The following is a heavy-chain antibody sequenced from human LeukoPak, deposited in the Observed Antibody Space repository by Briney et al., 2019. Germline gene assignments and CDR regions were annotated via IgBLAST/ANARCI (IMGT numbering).Heavy chain of an antibody. V-gene: IGHV4-39*01. D-gene: IGHD2-21*01. CDR3: ARGSHSYCGGDCYYVWFDY. CDR2: IYYSGST. Sequence: KPSETLSLTCTVSGGSISTSNYYWGWIRQPPERGLEWIGSIYYSGSTYYNPSLKSRVSISIDTSKNQFSLKLSSVTAADTAVYYCARGSHSYCGGDCYYVWFDYWGQGTLVTVSS. J-gene: IGHJ4*02. CDR1: GGSISTSNYY.